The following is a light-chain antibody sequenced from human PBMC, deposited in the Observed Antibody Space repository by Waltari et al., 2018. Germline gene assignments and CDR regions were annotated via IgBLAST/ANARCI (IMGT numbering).Light chain of an antibody. CDR2: GAS. Sequence: EIVLTQSPDTLSLSPGERATLSCRASQGVSSSYLAWYQHQPGQAPRLLIFGASNRATGIPDRFSGSESGTDFTLTISRLEPDDFAVYYCHQYGDSPQTFGRGTKVEIK. V-gene: IGKV3-20*01. J-gene: IGKJ4*02. CDR1: QGVSSSY. CDR3: HQYGDSPQT.